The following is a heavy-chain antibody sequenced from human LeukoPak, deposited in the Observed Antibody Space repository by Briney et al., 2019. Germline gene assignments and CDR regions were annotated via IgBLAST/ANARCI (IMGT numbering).Heavy chain of an antibody. V-gene: IGHV3-23*01. CDR2: ISGSGGST. J-gene: IGHJ4*02. CDR3: AKDPTVTTSYYFDY. Sequence: GGSLRLSCAASGFTFSSYAMSWVRQAPGKGLEWVSAISGSGGSTYYADSVKGRFTISRDNSRNTLYLQMNSLRAEDTAVYYCAKDPTVTTSYYFDYWGQGTLVTVSS. CDR1: GFTFSSYA. D-gene: IGHD4-17*01.